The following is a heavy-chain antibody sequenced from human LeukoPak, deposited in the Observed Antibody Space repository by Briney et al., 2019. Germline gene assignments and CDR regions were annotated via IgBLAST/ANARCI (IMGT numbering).Heavy chain of an antibody. D-gene: IGHD6-19*01. CDR2: VDPEDGET. CDR1: GYTFTDYY. J-gene: IGHJ3*02. CDR3: ASQTGYSSGWPSAFDI. Sequence: ATVKISCKASGYTFTDYYMHWVQQAPGKGLEWMGRVDPEDGETIYAEKFQGRVTITADTSTDTAYMELSSLRSEDTAVYYCASQTGYSSGWPSAFDIWGQGTMVTVSS. V-gene: IGHV1-69-2*01.